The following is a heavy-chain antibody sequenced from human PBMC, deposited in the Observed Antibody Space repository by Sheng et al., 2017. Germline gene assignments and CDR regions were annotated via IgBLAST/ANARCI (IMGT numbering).Heavy chain of an antibody. D-gene: IGHD3-10*01. CDR1: GYSISSGYY. CDR2: IYHSGST. V-gene: IGHV4-38-2*02. J-gene: IGHJ4*02. CDR3: ARDPYYYGSGSSSAFDY. Sequence: QVQLQESGPGLVKPSETLSLTCAVSGYSISSGYYWGWIRQPPGKGLEWIGSIYHSGSTYYNPSLKSRVTISVDTSKNQFSLKLSSVTAADTAVYYCARDPYYYGSGSSSAFDYWGQGTLVTVSS.